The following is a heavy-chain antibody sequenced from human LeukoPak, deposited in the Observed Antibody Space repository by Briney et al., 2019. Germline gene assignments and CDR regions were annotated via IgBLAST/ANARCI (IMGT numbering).Heavy chain of an antibody. Sequence: GGSLRLSCVVSRLTFRGYWMRWVRQAPGKGLEWVAAINKDGSEKRYVDSVEGRFTISRDNARNSVYLQMTSLGAEDTGVYYCATYTQHFGAPGGADYWGLGTLVTVSS. J-gene: IGHJ4*02. CDR1: RLTFRGYW. V-gene: IGHV3-7*03. D-gene: IGHD2-8*02. CDR2: INKDGSEK. CDR3: ATYTQHFGAPGGADY.